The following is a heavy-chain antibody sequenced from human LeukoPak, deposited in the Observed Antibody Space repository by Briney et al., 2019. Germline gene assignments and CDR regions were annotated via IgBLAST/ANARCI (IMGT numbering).Heavy chain of an antibody. D-gene: IGHD3-22*01. Sequence: GGSLRLSCAASGFTISNAWMNWVRQALGKGLEWVSGISGNGGGTYYADSVKGRFTISRDNSKNTLYLQMNSLRAEDTAVYYCAKRIVVVIDAFDIWGQGAMVTVSS. J-gene: IGHJ3*02. V-gene: IGHV3-23*01. CDR2: ISGNGGGT. CDR1: GFTISNAW. CDR3: AKRIVVVIDAFDI.